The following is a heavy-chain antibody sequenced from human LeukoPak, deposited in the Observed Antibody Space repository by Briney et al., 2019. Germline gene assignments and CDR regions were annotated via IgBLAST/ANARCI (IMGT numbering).Heavy chain of an antibody. Sequence: GGSLRLSCAASGCTFSSYAMSWVRQAPGKGLEWVSAISGSGGSTYYADSVKGRFTISRDNSKNTLYLQMNSLRAEDTAVYYCAKDPAAMGATEYFQHWGQGTLVTVSS. CDR3: AKDPAAMGATEYFQH. CDR2: ISGSGGST. D-gene: IGHD1-26*01. CDR1: GCTFSSYA. V-gene: IGHV3-23*01. J-gene: IGHJ1*01.